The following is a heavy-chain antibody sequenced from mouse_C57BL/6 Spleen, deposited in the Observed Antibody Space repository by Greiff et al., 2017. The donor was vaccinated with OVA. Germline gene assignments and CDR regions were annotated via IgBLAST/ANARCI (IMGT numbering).Heavy chain of an antibody. J-gene: IGHJ4*01. CDR1: GYTFTSYT. CDR2: INPSSGYT. V-gene: IGHV1-4*01. CDR3: ARGGDYYAMDY. Sequence: VKLQESGAELARPGASVKMSCKASGYTFTSYTMHWVKQRPGPGLAWIGYINPSSGYTKYNQKFKDKATLTADKSSSTAYMQLSSLTSEDSAVYYCARGGDYYAMDYWGQGTSVTVSS.